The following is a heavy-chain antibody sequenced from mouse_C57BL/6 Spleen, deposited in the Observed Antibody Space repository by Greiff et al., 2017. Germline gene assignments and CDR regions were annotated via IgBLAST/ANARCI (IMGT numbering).Heavy chain of an antibody. CDR2: INYDGSST. Sequence: EVQLVESEGGLVQPGSSMKLSCTASGFTFSDYYMAWVHQVPEKGLEWVANINYDGSSTYYLDSLKSRFIISRENSTNILYLQMSSLQSEDTATYYCARGGSKAQAVYWYFDVWGTGTTVTVSS. D-gene: IGHD3-2*02. J-gene: IGHJ1*03. V-gene: IGHV5-16*01. CDR3: ARGGSKAQAVYWYFDV. CDR1: GFTFSDYY.